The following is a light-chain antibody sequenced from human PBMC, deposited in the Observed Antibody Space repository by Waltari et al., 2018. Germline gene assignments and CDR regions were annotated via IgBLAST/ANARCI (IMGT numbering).Light chain of an antibody. Sequence: QSALTQPASVSGSRGQPITISRTGRSSAAGFYNYVFWYQQHPGKAPKLMIYDVSERPSGVSNRFSGSKSGNTASLTISGLQAEDEADYYCNSYAGSSSWVFGGGTKLTVL. J-gene: IGLJ3*02. CDR1: SSAAGFYNY. V-gene: IGLV2-14*01. CDR3: NSYAGSSSWV. CDR2: DVS.